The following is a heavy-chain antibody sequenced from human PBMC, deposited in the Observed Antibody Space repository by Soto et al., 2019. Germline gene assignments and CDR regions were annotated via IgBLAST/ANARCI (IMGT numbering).Heavy chain of an antibody. J-gene: IGHJ6*02. D-gene: IGHD2-15*01. CDR2: ISGSGSST. CDR3: AKGYCSGGSCYNYYYSDGMDV. Sequence: GGSLRLSCAASGFTFSSYAMSWVRQAPGKGLEWVSAISGSGSSTYYADSVKGRFTISRDNSKNTLYLQMNSLRAEDTVVNYCAKGYCSGGSCYNYYYSDGMDVWGQGTMVTVSS. CDR1: GFTFSSYA. V-gene: IGHV3-23*01.